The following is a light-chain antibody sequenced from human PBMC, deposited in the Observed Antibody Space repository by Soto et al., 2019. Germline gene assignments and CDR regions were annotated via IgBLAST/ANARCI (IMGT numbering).Light chain of an antibody. Sequence: EIGVKLSPGALSLTKGERATLSCRASQSVSSSYLAWYQQKPGQAPRLLIYGASSRATGIPDRFSGSGSGTDFTLTISRLEPEDFAVYYCQQYGTLPTWPFAQGAKVAI. J-gene: IGKJ1*01. V-gene: IGKV3-20*01. CDR2: GAS. CDR3: QQYGTLPTWP. CDR1: QSVSSSY.